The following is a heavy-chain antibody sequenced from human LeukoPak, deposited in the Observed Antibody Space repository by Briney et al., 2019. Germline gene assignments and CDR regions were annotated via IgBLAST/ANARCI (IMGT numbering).Heavy chain of an antibody. CDR3: ATMQWLEGVDWFDP. CDR2: IRYDESNK. V-gene: IGHV3-30*02. D-gene: IGHD6-19*01. Sequence: GGSLRLSCAASGFIFSNYGMHWVRQAPGKGLEWVAFIRYDESNKFYADSVNGRFTISRGNLKNILFVQMNSLRAEDTAVYYCATMQWLEGVDWFDPWGQGTLVTVSS. CDR1: GFIFSNYG. J-gene: IGHJ5*02.